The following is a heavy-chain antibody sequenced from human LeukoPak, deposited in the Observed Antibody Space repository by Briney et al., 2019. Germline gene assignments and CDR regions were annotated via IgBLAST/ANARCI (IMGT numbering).Heavy chain of an antibody. V-gene: IGHV1-18*01. Sequence: ASVKVSCKASGYTFTRYGISWVRQAPGQGLEWMGWISAYNGNTNYAQKFQGRVTMTRDMSTSTVYMELSSLRSEDTAVYYCAREGNTIQLSGLDPWGQGTLVTVSS. J-gene: IGHJ5*02. CDR2: ISAYNGNT. D-gene: IGHD5-24*01. CDR3: AREGNTIQLSGLDP. CDR1: GYTFTRYG.